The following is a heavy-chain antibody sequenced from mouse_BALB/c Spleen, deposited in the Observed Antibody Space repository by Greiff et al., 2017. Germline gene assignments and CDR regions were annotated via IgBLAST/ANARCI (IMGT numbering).Heavy chain of an antibody. V-gene: IGHV5-6-5*01. Sequence: EVQRVESGGGLVKPGGSLKLSCAASGFTFSSYAMSWVRQTPEKRLEWVASISSGGSTYYPDSVKGRFTISRDNARNILYLQMSSLRSEDTAMYYCAREGYYGSSYRYWGQGTSVTVSS. J-gene: IGHJ4*01. CDR2: ISSGGST. CDR3: AREGYYGSSYRY. CDR1: GFTFSSYA. D-gene: IGHD1-1*01.